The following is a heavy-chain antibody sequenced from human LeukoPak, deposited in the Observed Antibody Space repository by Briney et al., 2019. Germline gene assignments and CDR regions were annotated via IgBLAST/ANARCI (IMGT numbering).Heavy chain of an antibody. CDR1: GFTFSSYA. Sequence: GGSLRLSCAASGFTFSSYAMHWVRQAPDKGLEYVAVISNDGTYKYYGASVKGRFTISRDNSKNTLYLQMDSLRSEDTAVDSCTRKSVGSQRKMDDWFDPWGQGTLVSVSS. V-gene: IGHV3-30*04. D-gene: IGHD1-26*01. J-gene: IGHJ5*02. CDR2: ISNDGTYK. CDR3: TRKSVGSQRKMDDWFDP.